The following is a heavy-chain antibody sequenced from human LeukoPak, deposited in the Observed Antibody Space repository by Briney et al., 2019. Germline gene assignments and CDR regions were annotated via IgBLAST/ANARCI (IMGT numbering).Heavy chain of an antibody. CDR2: FDPEDGET. Sequence: ASVKVSCKVSGYTLTELSMHWVRQAPGKGLEWMGGFDPEDGETIYAQKFQGRVTMTEDTSTDTAYMELSSLISEDTAVYYCATTPYCGGDCSLDYWGQGTLVTVSS. J-gene: IGHJ4*02. V-gene: IGHV1-24*01. D-gene: IGHD2-21*02. CDR3: ATTPYCGGDCSLDY. CDR1: GYTLTELS.